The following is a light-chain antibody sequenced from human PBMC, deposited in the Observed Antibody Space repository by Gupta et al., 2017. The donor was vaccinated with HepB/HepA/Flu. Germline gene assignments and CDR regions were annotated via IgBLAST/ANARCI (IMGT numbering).Light chain of an antibody. CDR1: QGIGSD. J-gene: IGKJ1*01. Sequence: AIQMTQSPSSLSASVGDRVNITCRASQGIGSDLGWYQQKPGKAPKLLIYAASSLQSGVPSRFSGSGSGTDFTLTITSLQPEDCATYYCLQDNSSPWTFGQGTKVEIK. CDR3: LQDNSSPWT. V-gene: IGKV1-6*01. CDR2: AAS.